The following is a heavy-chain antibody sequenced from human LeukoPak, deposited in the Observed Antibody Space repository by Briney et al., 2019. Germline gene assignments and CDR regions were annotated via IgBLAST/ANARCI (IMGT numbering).Heavy chain of an antibody. Sequence: SETLSLTCAVYDGSFSDYYWSWIRQPPGKGLEWIGEINHSGSTNYNPSLKSRVTISVDTSKNQFSLKLSSVTAADTAVYYCASREDYARSRYLDYWGQGTLVTVSS. CDR3: ASREDYARSRYLDY. D-gene: IGHD4-17*01. CDR1: DGSFSDYY. J-gene: IGHJ4*02. CDR2: INHSGST. V-gene: IGHV4-34*01.